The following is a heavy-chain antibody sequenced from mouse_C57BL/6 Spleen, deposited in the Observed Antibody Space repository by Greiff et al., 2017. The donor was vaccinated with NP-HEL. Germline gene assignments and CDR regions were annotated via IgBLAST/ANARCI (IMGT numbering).Heavy chain of an antibody. CDR2: IDPENGDT. J-gene: IGHJ2*01. Sequence: DVQLQESGAELVRPGASVKLSCTASGFNIKDDYMHWVKQRPEQGLEWIGWIDPENGDTEYASKFQGKATITADTSSNTAYLQLSSLTSEDTAVYYCTTGGIFDYWGQGTTLTVSS. CDR1: GFNIKDDY. V-gene: IGHV14-4*01. CDR3: TTGGIFDY.